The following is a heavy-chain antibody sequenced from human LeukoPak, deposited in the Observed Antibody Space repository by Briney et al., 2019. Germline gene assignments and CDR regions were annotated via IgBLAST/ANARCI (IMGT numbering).Heavy chain of an antibody. CDR3: AISIAALRSDY. V-gene: IGHV4-34*01. J-gene: IGHJ4*02. D-gene: IGHD6-6*01. Sequence: SETLSLTCAVYGGSFSGYYWSWIRQPPGKGLEWIREINHSGSTNYNPSLKSRVTISVDTSKNQFSLKLSSVTAADTAVYYCAISIAALRSDYWGQGTLVTVSS. CDR2: INHSGST. CDR1: GGSFSGYY.